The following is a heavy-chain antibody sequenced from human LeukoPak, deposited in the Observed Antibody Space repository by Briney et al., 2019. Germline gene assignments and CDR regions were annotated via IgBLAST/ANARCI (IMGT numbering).Heavy chain of an antibody. V-gene: IGHV1-69*04. CDR1: GGTFSSYA. D-gene: IGHD2-21*02. CDR2: IIPILGIA. CDR3: ARDKYVVVTAISGVFDY. Sequence: SVKVSCKASGGTFSSYAISWVRQAPGQGLEWMGRIIPILGIANYAQKFQGRVTITADKSTSTAYVELSSLRSEDTAVYYCARDKYVVVTAISGVFDYWGQGTLVTVSS. J-gene: IGHJ4*02.